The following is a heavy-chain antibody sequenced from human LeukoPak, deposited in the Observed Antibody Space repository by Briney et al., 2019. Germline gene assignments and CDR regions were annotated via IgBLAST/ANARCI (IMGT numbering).Heavy chain of an antibody. D-gene: IGHD3-3*01. CDR3: AKPQILRFLEWLLPDYYYGMDV. V-gene: IGHV3-23*01. J-gene: IGHJ6*02. Sequence: GGSLRLSCAASGFTFSSYSMNWVRQAPGKGLEWVSAISGSGGSTYYADSVKGRFTISRDNSKNTLYLQMNSLRAEDTAVYYCAKPQILRFLEWLLPDYYYGMDVWGQGTTVTVSS. CDR2: ISGSGGST. CDR1: GFTFSSYS.